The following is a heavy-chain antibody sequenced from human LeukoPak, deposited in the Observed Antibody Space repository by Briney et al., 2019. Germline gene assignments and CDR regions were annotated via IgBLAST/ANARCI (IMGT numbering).Heavy chain of an antibody. CDR2: ISSSSNYI. CDR3: ARELGDF. Sequence: GGSLRLSCTASGFTFGTYWMTWVRQAPGKGLEWVSSISSSSNYIYYADSLKGRFTISRDNAKNSLYLQMNSLRAEDTAVYYCARELGDFWGQGTMVTVSS. D-gene: IGHD1-26*01. V-gene: IGHV3-21*01. J-gene: IGHJ3*01. CDR1: GFTFGTYW.